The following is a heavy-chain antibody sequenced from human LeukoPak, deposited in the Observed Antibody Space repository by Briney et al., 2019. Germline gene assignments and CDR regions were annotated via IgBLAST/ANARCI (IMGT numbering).Heavy chain of an antibody. V-gene: IGHV4-34*01. Sequence: PSETLSLTCAVYGGSFSGYYWSWIRKPPGKGLEWIGEINHSGSTNYNPSLKSRVTISVDTSKNQFSLKLSSVTAADTAVYYCASRALMLPYYYYGMDVWGQGTTVTVSS. J-gene: IGHJ6*02. CDR1: GGSFSGYY. CDR2: INHSGST. D-gene: IGHD2-15*01. CDR3: ASRALMLPYYYYGMDV.